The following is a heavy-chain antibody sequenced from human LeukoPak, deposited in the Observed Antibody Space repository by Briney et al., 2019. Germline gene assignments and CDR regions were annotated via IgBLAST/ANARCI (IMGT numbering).Heavy chain of an antibody. V-gene: IGHV3-21*01. CDR2: ISSSSSYI. Sequence: GGSLRLSCAAPGFTFSSFTMNWVRQAPGKGLEWVSSISSSSSYIYYADSVKGRFTISRDNPKNSLYLQMNSLGAEDTAVYYCARASDLDYWGQGDLVTVSS. J-gene: IGHJ4*02. CDR3: ARASDLDY. CDR1: GFTFSSFT.